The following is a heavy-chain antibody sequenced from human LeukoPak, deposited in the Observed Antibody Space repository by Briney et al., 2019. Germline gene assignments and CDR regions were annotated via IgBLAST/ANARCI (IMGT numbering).Heavy chain of an antibody. Sequence: SETLSLTCGVYGGSFGDSYWSWIRQPPGKGLERIGEINHSGGANYNPSLKSRVTISVDTSKNQFSLKLSSVTAADTAVYYCARVRGYSYGFLRAFDIWGQGTMVTVSS. CDR2: INHSGGA. J-gene: IGHJ3*02. D-gene: IGHD5-18*01. CDR1: GGSFGDSY. V-gene: IGHV4-34*01. CDR3: ARVRGYSYGFLRAFDI.